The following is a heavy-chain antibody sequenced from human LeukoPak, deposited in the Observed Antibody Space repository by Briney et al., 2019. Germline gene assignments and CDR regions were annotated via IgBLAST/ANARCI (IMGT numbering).Heavy chain of an antibody. V-gene: IGHV4-34*01. CDR3: ARGSRHNQIVVVTAIRIIDGGMDV. CDR2: INHSGST. J-gene: IGHJ6*03. D-gene: IGHD2-21*02. CDR1: GGSFSGYY. Sequence: SETLSLTCAVYGGSFSGYYWSWIRQPPGKGLEWIGEINHSGSTNYNPSLKSRVTISVDTSKNQFSLKLSSVTAADTTVYYCARGSRHNQIVVVTAIRIIDGGMDVWGKGTTVTVSS.